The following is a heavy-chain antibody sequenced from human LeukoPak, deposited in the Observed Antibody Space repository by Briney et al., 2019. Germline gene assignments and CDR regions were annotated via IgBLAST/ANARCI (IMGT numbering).Heavy chain of an antibody. Sequence: GGSLRLSCAASGFTFSSYVMHWVRQAPGKGLEWVAIISYDGSNEYYADSVKGRFTISRDNSKNTLYLQMNSLRAEDTAVYYCAKDSYYYDSSAYFATPDYWGQGTLVTVSS. CDR3: AKDSYYYDSSAYFATPDY. D-gene: IGHD3-22*01. CDR1: GFTFSSYV. V-gene: IGHV3-30*04. J-gene: IGHJ4*02. CDR2: ISYDGSNE.